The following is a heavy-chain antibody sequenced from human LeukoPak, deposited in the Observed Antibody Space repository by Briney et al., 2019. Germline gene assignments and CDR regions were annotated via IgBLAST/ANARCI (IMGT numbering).Heavy chain of an antibody. Sequence: GASVKVSCEASGYTFINYYMHWVRQAPGQGLEWMGIINPSGGGTSYAQKFQGRVTMTRDTSTSTVYMEVSSLRSEDTAVYYCAREFSGYIDFWGQGTLVTVSS. CDR2: INPSGGGT. J-gene: IGHJ4*02. CDR1: GYTFINYY. CDR3: AREFSGYIDF. D-gene: IGHD1-26*01. V-gene: IGHV1-46*01.